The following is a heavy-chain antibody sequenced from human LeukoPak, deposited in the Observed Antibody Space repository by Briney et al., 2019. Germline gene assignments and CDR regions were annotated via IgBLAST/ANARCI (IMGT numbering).Heavy chain of an antibody. D-gene: IGHD1-26*01. CDR2: ISGSGGST. V-gene: IGHV3-23*01. CDR1: RFTFSNYA. CDR3: AKDGSGSYPSCFDY. J-gene: IGHJ4*02. Sequence: GGSLRLSCAASRFTFSNYAMSWVRQAPGKGLEWVSTISGSGGSTYYADSVKGRFTISRDNSKNTLYLQMNSLRAEDTAVYYCAKDGSGSYPSCFDYWGQGTLVTVSS.